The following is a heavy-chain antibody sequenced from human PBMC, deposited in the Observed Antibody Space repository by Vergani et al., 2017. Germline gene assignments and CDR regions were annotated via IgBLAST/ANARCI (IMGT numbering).Heavy chain of an antibody. Sequence: QVQLQQWGAGLLKPSETLSLTCAVYGGSFSGYHWSWIRQPPGKGLEWIGEINHSGSTNYNPSLKSRVTISVDTSKTQFSLKLSSVTAADTAVYYCARGVVRGVIRRQNWFDPWGQGTLVTVSS. V-gene: IGHV4-34*01. J-gene: IGHJ5*02. D-gene: IGHD3-10*01. CDR3: ARGVVRGVIRRQNWFDP. CDR1: GGSFSGYH. CDR2: INHSGST.